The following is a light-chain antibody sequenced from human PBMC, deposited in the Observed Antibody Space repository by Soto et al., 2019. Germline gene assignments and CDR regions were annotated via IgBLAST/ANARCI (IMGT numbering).Light chain of an antibody. CDR2: DVQ. CDR3: SSYTSANSRVV. Sequence: QSGLTQPASVSGSPGQSITIPCTGSSSDVGRYNYVSWYQHHPGKAPQLIIYDVQNRPSGVSNRFSGSKSGNTASLTISGLQPDDEADYYCSSYTSANSRVVLGGGTKLTVL. V-gene: IGLV2-14*01. CDR1: SSDVGRYNY. J-gene: IGLJ2*01.